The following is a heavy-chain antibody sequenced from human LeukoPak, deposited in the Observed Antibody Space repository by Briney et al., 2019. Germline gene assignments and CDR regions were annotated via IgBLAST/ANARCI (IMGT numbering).Heavy chain of an antibody. D-gene: IGHD4-23*01. Sequence: GGSLRLSCAASGFTFGTYAMNWVRQAPGKGLEWVSLIINSGGSTYYADSVKGRFTISRDNSKNTLYLQMNSLRAEDTALYYCAKDIYGDYGGFDYWGQGTLVTVSS. CDR1: GFTFGTYA. CDR2: IINSGGST. CDR3: AKDIYGDYGGFDY. J-gene: IGHJ4*02. V-gene: IGHV3-23*01.